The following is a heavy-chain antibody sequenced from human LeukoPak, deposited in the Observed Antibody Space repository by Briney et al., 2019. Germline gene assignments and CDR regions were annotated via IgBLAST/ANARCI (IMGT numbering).Heavy chain of an antibody. Sequence: GGSLRLSCAASGFILGKHWMRWVRQAPGKGLEWVANIKLDGSEKNYVDSVKGRFTISRDNTKNSLYLQMNSLRAEDTAVFYCARDQYDTWSRRGNFDSWGQGTLVIVSS. CDR2: IKLDGSEK. J-gene: IGHJ4*02. CDR3: ARDQYDTWSRRGNFDS. V-gene: IGHV3-7*03. D-gene: IGHD3-3*01. CDR1: GFILGKHW.